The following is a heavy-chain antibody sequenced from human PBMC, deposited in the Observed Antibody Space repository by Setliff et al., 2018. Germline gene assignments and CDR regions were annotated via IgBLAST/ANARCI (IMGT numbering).Heavy chain of an antibody. CDR3: ALVRNTQNGFFDY. Sequence: PSETLSLTCNVSGDSISSTYHWGWIRQSPGKGLEWIGTIYHSGDTYYNTSLNSRLTISVDTSKNQFSLRQTYVTAADTAIYYCALVRNTQNGFFDYWSQGTLVTVSS. V-gene: IGHV4-38-2*02. CDR2: IYHSGDT. D-gene: IGHD1-1*01. CDR1: GDSISSTYH. J-gene: IGHJ4*02.